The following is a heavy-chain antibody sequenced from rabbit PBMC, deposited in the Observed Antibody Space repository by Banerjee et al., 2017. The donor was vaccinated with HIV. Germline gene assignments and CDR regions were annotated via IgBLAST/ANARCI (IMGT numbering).Heavy chain of an antibody. D-gene: IGHD7-1*01. CDR2: IYADSSGST. CDR3: ARDGTDGYVGYIFKL. CDR1: GFDFSSYYY. V-gene: IGHV1S45*01. J-gene: IGHJ4*01. Sequence: QQQLEESGGGLVKPEGSLTLTCKASGFDFSSYYYMCWVRQAPGKGLEWIACIYADSSGSTCYANWAKGRFTISKTSSTTVTLQMTSLTGADTATYFCARDGTDGYVGYIFKLWGPGTLVTVS.